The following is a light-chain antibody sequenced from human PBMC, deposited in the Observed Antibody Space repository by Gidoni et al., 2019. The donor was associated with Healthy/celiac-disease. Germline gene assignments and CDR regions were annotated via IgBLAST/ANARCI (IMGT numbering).Light chain of an antibody. CDR2: GAS. Sequence: EIVMTQSPATLSVSPGERATLSCRASQSVNSNLAWYQQQPGQAPRLLIYGASTRATGIPARFSGSGSGTEFTLTISSLQSEDFAVYYCQQYNNWPRGYTFGQXTKLEIK. CDR3: QQYNNWPRGYT. CDR1: QSVNSN. V-gene: IGKV3-15*01. J-gene: IGKJ2*01.